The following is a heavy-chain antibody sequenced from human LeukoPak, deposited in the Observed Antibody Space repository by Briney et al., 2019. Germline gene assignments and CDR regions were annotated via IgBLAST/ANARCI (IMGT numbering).Heavy chain of an antibody. Sequence: GGSLRLSCAASRFTFDDYAIHWVRQAPGKGLEWVSGISWNSGSIGSADSVKGRFTISRDNAKNSLYLQMNSLRAEDTALYYCAKEGRLYYDSSGYYNPGGYYYGMDVWGQGTAVTVSS. D-gene: IGHD3-22*01. CDR1: RFTFDDYA. V-gene: IGHV3-9*01. J-gene: IGHJ6*02. CDR2: ISWNSGSI. CDR3: AKEGRLYYDSSGYYNPGGYYYGMDV.